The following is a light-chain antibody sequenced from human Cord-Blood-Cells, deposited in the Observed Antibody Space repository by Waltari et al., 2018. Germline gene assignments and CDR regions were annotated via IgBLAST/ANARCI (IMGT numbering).Light chain of an antibody. CDR1: SSNIGSNY. Sequence: QSVLTQPPSASGTPGQRVTISCSGSSSNIGSNYVYWYQQLPGTAPKLLIYRNNQRPSVVPDRFSGSKSGPSASLAISGLRSEDEADYYCAAWDDSLRGVFGGGTKLTVL. CDR3: AAWDDSLRGV. CDR2: RNN. V-gene: IGLV1-47*01. J-gene: IGLJ3*02.